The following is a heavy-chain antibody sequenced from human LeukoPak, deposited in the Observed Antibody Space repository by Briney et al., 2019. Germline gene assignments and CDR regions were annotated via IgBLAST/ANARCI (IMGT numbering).Heavy chain of an antibody. J-gene: IGHJ4*02. CDR2: INSDGSWT. V-gene: IGHV3-74*01. Sequence: GGSLRLSCAASGSYWMHWVRQAPGKGLVWVSHINSDGSWTSYADSVKGRFTISKDNAKNTVYLQMNNLRAEDTTVYYCVSFYETYWGRGTLVTVSS. CDR3: VSFYETY. D-gene: IGHD2/OR15-2a*01. CDR1: GSYW.